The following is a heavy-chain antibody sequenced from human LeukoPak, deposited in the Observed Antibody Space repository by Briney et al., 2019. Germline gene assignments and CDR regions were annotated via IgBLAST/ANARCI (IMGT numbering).Heavy chain of an antibody. CDR1: GFTFSSYG. J-gene: IGHJ6*02. D-gene: IGHD2-8*02. CDR3: AKGPTGGRPGYYYYYGMDV. V-gene: IGHV3-33*06. CDR2: IWYDGSNK. Sequence: GGSLRLSCAASGFTFSSYGMHWVRQAPGKGLEWVAVIWYDGSNKYYADSVKGRFTISRDNSKNTLYLQMNSLRAEDTAVYYCAKGPTGGRPGYYYYYGMDVWGQGTTVTVSS.